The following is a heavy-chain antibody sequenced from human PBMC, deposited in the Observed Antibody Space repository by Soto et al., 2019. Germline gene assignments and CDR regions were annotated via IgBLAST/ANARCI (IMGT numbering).Heavy chain of an antibody. J-gene: IGHJ6*02. CDR1: GFTFSSYG. Sequence: PGGSLRLSCAASGFTFSSYGMHWVRQAPGKGLEWVAVISYDGSNKYYADSVKGRFTISRDNSKNTLYLQVNSLRAEDTAVYYCAKDRGPRRGYSYGYYYYYGMDVWGQGTTVTVSS. V-gene: IGHV3-30*18. CDR3: AKDRGPRRGYSYGYYYYYGMDV. D-gene: IGHD5-18*01. CDR2: ISYDGSNK.